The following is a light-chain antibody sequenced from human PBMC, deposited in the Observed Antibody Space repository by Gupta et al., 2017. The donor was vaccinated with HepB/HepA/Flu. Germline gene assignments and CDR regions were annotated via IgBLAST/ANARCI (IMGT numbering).Light chain of an antibody. CDR2: WAS. CDR3: QQEYSTPWT. Sequence: DIVMTQSPDSLAVSLGERATINCKSSQSVLYSPNNKNYLAWYQQKPGQPPKLLIYWASTRESGVPDRFSGRGSGTDFTLTISSLQAEDVAVYYCQQEYSTPWTFGEGTKVEIK. V-gene: IGKV4-1*01. CDR1: QSVLYSPNNKNY. J-gene: IGKJ1*01.